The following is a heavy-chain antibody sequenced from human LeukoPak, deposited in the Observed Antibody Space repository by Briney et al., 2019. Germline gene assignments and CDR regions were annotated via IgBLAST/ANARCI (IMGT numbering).Heavy chain of an antibody. J-gene: IGHJ4*02. V-gene: IGHV3-74*01. CDR1: GFTFSNYW. CDR2: IFGDGSIT. CDR3: ARDDESPDY. Sequence: GGSLRLSCAASGFTFSNYWMHWVRQVLGKWLMWVSNIFGDGSITNYADSVKGRFTISKDNAKNMLYLQMNGLRVEDTAVYYCARDDESPDYWGQGILVTVSS.